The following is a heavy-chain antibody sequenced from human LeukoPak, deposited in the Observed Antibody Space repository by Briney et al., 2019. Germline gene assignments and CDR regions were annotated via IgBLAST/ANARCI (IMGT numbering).Heavy chain of an antibody. V-gene: IGHV1-8*01. CDR2: MSPNSGNT. J-gene: IGHJ4*02. CDR1: GYTFTSYD. D-gene: IGHD7-27*01. CDR3: ARGPPNWGYDY. Sequence: ASVKVSCKASGYTFTSYDINWVRQATGQGLEWMGWMSPNSGNTGYAQKFQGRVTMTRSTYMSTAYMELSSLRSEDTAVYYCARGPPNWGYDYWGQGTLVTVSS.